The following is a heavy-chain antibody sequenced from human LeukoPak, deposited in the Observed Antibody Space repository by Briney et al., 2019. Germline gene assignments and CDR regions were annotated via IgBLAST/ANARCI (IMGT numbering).Heavy chain of an antibody. CDR2: ISSNGGST. D-gene: IGHD5-18*01. Sequence: GSLRLSCAASGFTFSSYAMHWVRQAPGKGLEYVSAISSNGGSTYYANSVKGRFTISRDNSKNTLYLQMGSLRAEDMAVYYCARALPYTAIDYWGQGTLVTVSS. CDR1: GFTFSSYA. V-gene: IGHV3-64*01. J-gene: IGHJ4*02. CDR3: ARALPYTAIDY.